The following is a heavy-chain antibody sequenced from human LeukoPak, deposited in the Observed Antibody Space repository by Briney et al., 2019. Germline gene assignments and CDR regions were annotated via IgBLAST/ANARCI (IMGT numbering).Heavy chain of an antibody. CDR1: GGSVSSGSYY. V-gene: IGHV4-61*01. Sequence: PSETLSLTCTVSGGSVSSGSYYWSWIRQPPGKGLEWIGYIYYSGSTNYNPSLKSRVTISVDTSKNQFSLKLSSVTAADTAVYYCARGKAAAGHFDYWGQGTLVTVSS. J-gene: IGHJ4*02. CDR3: ARGKAAAGHFDY. CDR2: IYYSGST. D-gene: IGHD6-13*01.